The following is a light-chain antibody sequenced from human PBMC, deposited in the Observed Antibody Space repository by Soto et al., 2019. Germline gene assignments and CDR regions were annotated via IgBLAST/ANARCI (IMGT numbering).Light chain of an antibody. V-gene: IGLV2-23*02. CDR1: SSDVGSHIL. CDR3: CSYGGRRAV. CDR2: XXX. Sequence: QSALTQPASVSGSPGQSITISCTGTSSDVGSHILVSWYQQHPGQATKLXXXXXXXXXXXXXXXXXXXQSRDKAPLTISGXXXXXXXXYYCCSYGGRRAVFGGGTQLTVL. J-gene: IGLJ7*01.